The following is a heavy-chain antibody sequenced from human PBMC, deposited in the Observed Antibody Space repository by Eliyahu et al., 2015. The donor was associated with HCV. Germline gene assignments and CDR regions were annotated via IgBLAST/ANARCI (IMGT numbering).Heavy chain of an antibody. V-gene: IGHV4-59*01. CDR2: IHFSGSA. CDR1: GXSIXXYY. J-gene: IGHJ5*02. Sequence: QVQLQESGPGLVKPSETLSLTCTVSGXSIXXYYWSWIRQPPGKGLEWIGYIHFSGSANYNPPLKSRVTISVDTXKNQXSLKLTSVTAADTAVYYCAXGGGGIAVTGTGGWFDPWGQGTLVTVSS. D-gene: IGHD6-19*01. CDR3: AXGGGGIAVTGTGGWFDP.